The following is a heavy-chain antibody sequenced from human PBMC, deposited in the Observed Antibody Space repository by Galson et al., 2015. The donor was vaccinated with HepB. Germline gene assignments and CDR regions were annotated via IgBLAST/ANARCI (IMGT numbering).Heavy chain of an antibody. Sequence: SLRLSCAASGFTFSSYAMHWVRQAPGKGLEWVAVISYDGSNKYYADSVKGRFTISRDNSKNTLYLQMNSLRAEDTAVYYCARGIIGYSSTRVDYGMDVWGQGTTVTVSS. CDR3: ARGIIGYSSTRVDYGMDV. J-gene: IGHJ6*02. D-gene: IGHD6-19*01. CDR2: ISYDGSNK. V-gene: IGHV3-30-3*01. CDR1: GFTFSSYA.